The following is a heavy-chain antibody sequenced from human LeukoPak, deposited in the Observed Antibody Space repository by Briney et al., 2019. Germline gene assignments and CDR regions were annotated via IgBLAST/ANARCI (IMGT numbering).Heavy chain of an antibody. D-gene: IGHD6-13*01. CDR1: GFTLSTYW. CDR3: ARGSWSAADTNIDY. V-gene: IGHV3-74*01. Sequence: PGGSLRLSCAASGFTLSTYWMHWVHQGPGKGLVWVSCINSDGSRTTYADSVKGRFTISRDNAKNTLYLQMNTLRVEDTAVYYCARGSWSAADTNIDYWGQGTLVTVSS. J-gene: IGHJ4*02. CDR2: INSDGSRT.